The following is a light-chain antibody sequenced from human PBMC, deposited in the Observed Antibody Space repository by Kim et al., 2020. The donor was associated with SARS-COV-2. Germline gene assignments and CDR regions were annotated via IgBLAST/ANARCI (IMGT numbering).Light chain of an antibody. J-gene: IGLJ1*01. CDR1: SLRRYY. Sequence: SSELTQDPAVSVALGQTVRITCQGDSLRRYYASWYQQKPGQAPVLVIYGKNNRPSGIPDRFSGSSSGNTASLTIPGAQAEDEADYYCNSRDSSGNHQVFG. CDR2: GKN. V-gene: IGLV3-19*01. CDR3: NSRDSSGNHQV.